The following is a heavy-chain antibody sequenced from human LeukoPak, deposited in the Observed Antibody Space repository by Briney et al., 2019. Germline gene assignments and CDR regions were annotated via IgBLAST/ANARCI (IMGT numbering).Heavy chain of an antibody. Sequence: GGSLRLSCAASGFTFSSYWMHWVRQAPGKGLVWVSRIKSDGSTTNYADSVKGRFTISRDNAENTLYLQMNGLRVEDTAVYYCTRRVSTTRWFDPWGQGTLVTVSS. D-gene: IGHD2-15*01. CDR2: IKSDGSTT. V-gene: IGHV3-74*01. CDR3: TRRVSTTRWFDP. CDR1: GFTFSSYW. J-gene: IGHJ5*02.